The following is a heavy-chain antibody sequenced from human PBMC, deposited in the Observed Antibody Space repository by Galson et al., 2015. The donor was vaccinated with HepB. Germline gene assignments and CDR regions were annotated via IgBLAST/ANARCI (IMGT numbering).Heavy chain of an antibody. D-gene: IGHD1-26*01. Sequence: SLRLSCAASGFTFSSSAMHWVRQAPGKGLEWVAVISYDGSNKYSADSVKGRFTISRDNSKNTLYLQMNSLRPEDTAVYYCTRDRCSGSYCFDYWGQGTLVTVSS. J-gene: IGHJ4*02. CDR3: TRDRCSGSYCFDY. V-gene: IGHV3-30-3*01. CDR2: ISYDGSNK. CDR1: GFTFSSSA.